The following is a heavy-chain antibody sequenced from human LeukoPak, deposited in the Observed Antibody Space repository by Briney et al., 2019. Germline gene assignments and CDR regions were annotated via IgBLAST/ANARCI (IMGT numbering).Heavy chain of an antibody. D-gene: IGHD1-26*01. V-gene: IGHV3-23*01. CDR2: ISGSGDRT. CDR3: ATGTGGSYTWGTYYFDY. CDR1: GLGFSSA. Sequence: GGSLRLSCAASGLGFSSAMNWVRQAPGKGLEWVSAISGSGDRTYYGDSVKGRFTISRDNSKNTLYLQMSSLRAEDTDVYYCATGTGGSYTWGTYYFDYWGQGALVTVSS. J-gene: IGHJ4*02.